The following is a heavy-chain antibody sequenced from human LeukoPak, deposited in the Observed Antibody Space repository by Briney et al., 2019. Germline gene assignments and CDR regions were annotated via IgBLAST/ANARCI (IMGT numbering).Heavy chain of an antibody. V-gene: IGHV3-23*01. CDR1: GFTFSNYA. CDR3: AKARAGAGTFWLDY. J-gene: IGHJ4*02. CDR2: ISGSGDNT. D-gene: IGHD6-13*01. Sequence: GGSLRLSCAASGFTFSNYAMSWVRQAPGKGLEWVSAISGSGDNTNYADSVKGRLTISRDNSKNTLYLQMSSLRAEDTAVYYCAKARAGAGTFWLDYWGQGTLVTVSS.